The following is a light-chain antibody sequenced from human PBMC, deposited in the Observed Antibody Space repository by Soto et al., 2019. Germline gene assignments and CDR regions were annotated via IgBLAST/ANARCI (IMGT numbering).Light chain of an antibody. Sequence: EILLTQSPDSLSLSPGDRATLSCRASQSFSSTFFAWYQQKPGQAPRLLIYGASSRATGIPDRFSGSGYGTDFTLNISRLEPEDFAVYYCQQYASSVTFGQGTKVEIK. CDR2: GAS. J-gene: IGKJ1*01. CDR3: QQYASSVT. CDR1: QSFSSTF. V-gene: IGKV3-20*01.